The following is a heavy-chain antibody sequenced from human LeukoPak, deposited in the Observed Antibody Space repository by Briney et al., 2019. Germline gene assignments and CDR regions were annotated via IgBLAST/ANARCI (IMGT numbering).Heavy chain of an antibody. J-gene: IGHJ4*02. CDR1: GYTFIGYY. Sequence: SVTVSCKASGYTFIGYYIHWVRPAPGQGLEWMGWINPNSRGTNYAQTFQGRVTMTRDTSISTAYMELSGLRSDDTAVYYCARDASPFDYRGQGTLATVSS. CDR3: ARDASPFDY. CDR2: INPNSRGT. V-gene: IGHV1-2*02.